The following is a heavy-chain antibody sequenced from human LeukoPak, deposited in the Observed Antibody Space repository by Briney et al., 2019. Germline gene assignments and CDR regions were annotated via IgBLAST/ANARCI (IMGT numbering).Heavy chain of an antibody. CDR3: ARDHNSSWYFGRNWFDP. CDR2: INHSGST. Sequence: SETLSLTCAVYGGSFSGYYWSWIRQPPGKGLEWIGEINHSGSTNYNPSLKSRVTISVDTSKNQFSLKLSSVTAADTAVYCCARDHNSSWYFGRNWFDPWGQGTLVTVSS. D-gene: IGHD6-13*01. CDR1: GGSFSGYY. V-gene: IGHV4-34*01. J-gene: IGHJ5*02.